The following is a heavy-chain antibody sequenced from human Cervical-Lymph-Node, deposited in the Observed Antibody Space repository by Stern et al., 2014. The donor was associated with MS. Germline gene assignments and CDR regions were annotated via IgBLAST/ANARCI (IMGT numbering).Heavy chain of an antibody. D-gene: IGHD3-22*01. CDR2: IYSSGGT. CDR3: ARHESAYSSPYFDY. V-gene: IGHV4-59*08. J-gene: IGHJ4*02. CDR1: GGSITSYF. Sequence: VQLVESGPGLVKPSETLSVTCTVSGGSITSYFWSWIRQPPGQGLEGIGYIYSSGGTAYNPSLKSRVPMSVDPPKNHISLRRSSVPAADTAVYLCARHESAYSSPYFDYWGRGTLVTVST.